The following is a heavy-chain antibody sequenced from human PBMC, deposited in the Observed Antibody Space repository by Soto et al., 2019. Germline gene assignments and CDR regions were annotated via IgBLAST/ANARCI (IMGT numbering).Heavy chain of an antibody. Sequence: ASVKVSCKASGYTFTSYGISWVRQAPGQGLEWMGWISAYNGNTKYAQKLQGRVTMTTDTSTSTAYMELRSLRSEDTVVYYCARDMGFGLSDYWGQGTLVTVSS. CDR2: ISAYNGNT. J-gene: IGHJ4*02. D-gene: IGHD3-10*01. CDR3: ARDMGFGLSDY. V-gene: IGHV1-18*01. CDR1: GYTFTSYG.